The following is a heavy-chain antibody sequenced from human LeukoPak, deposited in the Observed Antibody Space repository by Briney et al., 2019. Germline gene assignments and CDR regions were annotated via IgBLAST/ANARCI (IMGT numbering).Heavy chain of an antibody. CDR2: ISWNSGSI. Sequence: GGSLRLSCAASGFTFDDYAMHWVRQAPGKGLEWVSGISWNSGSIGYVDSVKGRFTISRDNAKNSLYLQMNSLRAEDMALYYCAKAMRYDFWSGDDAFDIWGQGTMVTVSS. V-gene: IGHV3-9*03. CDR1: GFTFDDYA. J-gene: IGHJ3*02. CDR3: AKAMRYDFWSGDDAFDI. D-gene: IGHD3-3*01.